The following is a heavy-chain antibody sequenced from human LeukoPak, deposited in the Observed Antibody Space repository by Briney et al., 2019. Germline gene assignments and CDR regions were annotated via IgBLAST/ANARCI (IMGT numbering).Heavy chain of an antibody. CDR3: ARHYYGSGSYYWWGFDP. CDR2: IYTSGST. D-gene: IGHD3-10*01. CDR1: GGSNSSYY. J-gene: IGHJ5*02. V-gene: IGHV4-4*09. Sequence: SETLTLTCTVSGGSNSSYYWSWIRQPPGKGLEWIGYIYTSGSTNYNPSLKSRVTISVDTSKNQFSLKLSSVTAADTAVYYCARHYYGSGSYYWWGFDPWGQGTLVTVSS.